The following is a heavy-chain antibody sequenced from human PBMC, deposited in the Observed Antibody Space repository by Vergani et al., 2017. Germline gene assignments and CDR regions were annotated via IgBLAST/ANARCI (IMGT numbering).Heavy chain of an antibody. Sequence: QVQLQESGPGLVKPSETLSLTCTVSGGSISSYYWSWIRQPPGKGLEWIGYIYYSGSTNYNPSLKSRVTISVDTSKNQFSLKLSSVTAADTAVYYCARVEDYSSSWYSEYWXFDLWGRGTLVTVSS. CDR1: GGSISSYY. CDR2: IYYSGST. D-gene: IGHD6-13*01. V-gene: IGHV4-59*01. CDR3: ARVEDYSSSWYSEYWXFDL. J-gene: IGHJ2*01.